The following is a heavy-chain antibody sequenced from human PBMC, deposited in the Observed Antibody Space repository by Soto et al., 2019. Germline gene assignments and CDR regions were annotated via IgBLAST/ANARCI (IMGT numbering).Heavy chain of an antibody. D-gene: IGHD6-13*01. V-gene: IGHV4-39*01. CDR2: IYYSGST. J-gene: IGHJ4*02. Sequence: SETLSLTCTVSGGSISSSSYYWGWIRQPPGKGLEWIGSIYYSGSTYYNPSLKSRVTISVDTSKNQFSLKLSSVTAADTAVYYCARHQYRSSWCFDYWGQGTLVTVSS. CDR3: ARHQYRSSWCFDY. CDR1: GGSISSSSYY.